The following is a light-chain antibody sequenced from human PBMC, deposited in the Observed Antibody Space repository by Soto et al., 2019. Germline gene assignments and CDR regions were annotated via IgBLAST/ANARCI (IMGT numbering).Light chain of an antibody. CDR3: QQRSNWGT. CDR2: GAS. J-gene: IGKJ5*01. CDR1: QSVSSN. V-gene: IGKV3-11*01. Sequence: EIVMTQSPATLSVPPGERATLSYRASQSVSSNFAWYQQRPGQAPRLLFYGASIRATAVPARFTASGSGTDFTLTISSLEPEDFAVYYCQQRSNWGTFGQGTRLEIK.